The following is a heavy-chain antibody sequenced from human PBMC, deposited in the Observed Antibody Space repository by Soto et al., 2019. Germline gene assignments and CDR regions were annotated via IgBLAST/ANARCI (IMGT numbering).Heavy chain of an antibody. CDR3: VVTTVTYYYYYGMDV. D-gene: IGHD4-17*01. V-gene: IGHV4-39*01. CDR1: GGSISSSSYY. Sequence: QLQLQESGPGLVKPSETLSLTCTVSGGSISSSSYYWGWIRQPPGKGLAWIGSIYYSGSTYYNPSLKSRVTISVDTSKNQFSLKLSSVTAADTAVYYCVVTTVTYYYYYGMDVWGQGTTVTVSS. CDR2: IYYSGST. J-gene: IGHJ6*02.